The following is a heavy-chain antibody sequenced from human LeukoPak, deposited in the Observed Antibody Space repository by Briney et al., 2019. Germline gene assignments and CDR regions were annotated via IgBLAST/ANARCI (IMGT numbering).Heavy chain of an antibody. J-gene: IGHJ4*02. D-gene: IGHD3-22*01. CDR1: GFTFSSYS. V-gene: IGHV3-21*01. CDR2: VTTSSYM. Sequence: GGSLRLSCAASGFTFSSYSMNWVRQAPGKGLEWVSSVTTSSYMYYADSVKGRFTISRDNAKNSLYLQMNSLRAEDTAVYYCARRAGNSSAYDYWGQGTLVTVSS. CDR3: ARRAGNSSAYDY.